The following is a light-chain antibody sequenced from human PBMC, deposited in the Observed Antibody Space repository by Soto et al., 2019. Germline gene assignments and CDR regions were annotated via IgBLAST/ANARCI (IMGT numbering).Light chain of an antibody. J-gene: IGLJ2*01. V-gene: IGLV1-47*01. Sequence: QSVLTQPPSASGTPGQRVTISCSGSSSNIGVNYVYWYQQLPGAAPKLLIYRNNQRPSGVPDRFSGSKSGTSASLAISGLRSEDEADYYCTAWDDSLRGVLFGGRTKVTVL. CDR1: SSNIGVNY. CDR3: TAWDDSLRGVL. CDR2: RNN.